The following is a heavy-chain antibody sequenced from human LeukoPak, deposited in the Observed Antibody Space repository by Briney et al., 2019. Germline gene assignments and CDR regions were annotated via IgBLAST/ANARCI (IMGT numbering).Heavy chain of an antibody. J-gene: IGHJ4*02. CDR1: GYTFTNYG. V-gene: IGHV1-18*01. CDR2: ISTYNGNT. D-gene: IGHD5-24*01. Sequence: GASVKVSCKASGYTFTNYGVTWVRQAPGQGLEWMGWISTYNGNTNYAQKLQGRVTMTTDTSTSTAYMEVRSLRSDDTAVYYCARDLYGYNYYYWGQGTLVTVSS. CDR3: ARDLYGYNYYY.